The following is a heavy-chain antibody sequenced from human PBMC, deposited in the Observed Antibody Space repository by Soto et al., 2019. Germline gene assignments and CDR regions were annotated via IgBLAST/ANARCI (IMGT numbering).Heavy chain of an antibody. D-gene: IGHD5-18*01. CDR2: IYHSGST. CDR3: ARVIVDTAMVTSGMDV. Sequence: SXTLSLTCAVSGGSISSSNWWSWVRQPLGKGLEWIGEIYHSGSTNYNPSLKSRVTISVDKSKNQFSLKLSSVTAADTAVYYCARVIVDTAMVTSGMDVWGQGTTVTVSS. CDR1: GGSISSSNW. J-gene: IGHJ6*02. V-gene: IGHV4-4*02.